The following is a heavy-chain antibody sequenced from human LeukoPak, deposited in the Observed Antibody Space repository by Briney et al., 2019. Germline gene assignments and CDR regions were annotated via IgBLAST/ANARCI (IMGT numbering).Heavy chain of an antibody. V-gene: IGHV3-21*01. CDR3: AREFKSGYGMWA. Sequence: GSLRLSCTASGFTFSSYSMNWVRQAPGKGLEWVSSITSSSDYIYYADSVKGRFTISRDKAENSLHLQMNSLRADDTAVYYCAREFKSGYGMWAWGQGTLVTVSS. CDR1: GFTFSSYS. J-gene: IGHJ5*02. D-gene: IGHD5-18*01. CDR2: ITSSSDYI.